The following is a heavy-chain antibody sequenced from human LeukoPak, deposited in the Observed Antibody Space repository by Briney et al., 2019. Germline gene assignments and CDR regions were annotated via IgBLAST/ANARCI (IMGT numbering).Heavy chain of an antibody. J-gene: IGHJ5*02. D-gene: IGHD6-13*01. V-gene: IGHV4-38-2*02. CDR3: ASRSYSSSWYVWFDP. CDR1: GYSISSGYY. Sequence: SETLSLTCTVSGYSISSGYYWGWIRQPPGKGLEWIGSIYHSGSTYYNPSLKSRVTISVDTSKNQFSLKLSSVTAADTAVYYCASRSYSSSWYVWFDPWGQGTLVTVSS. CDR2: IYHSGST.